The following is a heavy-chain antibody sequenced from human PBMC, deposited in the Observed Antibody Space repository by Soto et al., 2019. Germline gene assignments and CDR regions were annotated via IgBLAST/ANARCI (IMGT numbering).Heavy chain of an antibody. D-gene: IGHD1-26*01. CDR2: IIPNHGIT. CDR1: GYTFTSYV. Sequence: ASVKVSCKASGYTFTSYVMHWVRQAPGQGLEWMGRIIPNHGITNYAQKLQGRVTMTTDTSTSTAYMELRSLRSDDTAVYYCARGPVGASDYWGQGTLVTVSS. J-gene: IGHJ4*02. V-gene: IGHV1-18*01. CDR3: ARGPVGASDY.